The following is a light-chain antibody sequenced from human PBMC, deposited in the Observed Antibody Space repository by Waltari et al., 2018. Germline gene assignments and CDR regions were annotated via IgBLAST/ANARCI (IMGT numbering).Light chain of an antibody. J-gene: IGLJ3*02. CDR2: GHD. CDR1: SLRRYY. CDR3: LSRDSSSTRV. V-gene: IGLV3-19*01. Sequence: SSELTQDPAVSVALGQPVRITCQGDSLRRYYASWYQQRPGQAPFLVLYGHDHRPSGIPDRVAGSTSGNTASLTITRAQAEDAGVYYCLSRDSSSTRVFGGGTTLTV.